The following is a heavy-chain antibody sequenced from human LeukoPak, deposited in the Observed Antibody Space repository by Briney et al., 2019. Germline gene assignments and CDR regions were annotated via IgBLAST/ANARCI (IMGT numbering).Heavy chain of an antibody. V-gene: IGHV5-51*01. Sequence: GESLKISCKGSGYSFTSYWIGWVRQMPGRGLEWMGIIYPSDSDTRYSPSFQGQVTISAVKSITTAYLQWSSLQASDTAMYYCARLRCGTTSCYNAFDYWGQGTLVTVSS. CDR3: ARLRCGTTSCYNAFDY. J-gene: IGHJ4*02. CDR1: GYSFTSYW. CDR2: IYPSDSDT. D-gene: IGHD2-2*02.